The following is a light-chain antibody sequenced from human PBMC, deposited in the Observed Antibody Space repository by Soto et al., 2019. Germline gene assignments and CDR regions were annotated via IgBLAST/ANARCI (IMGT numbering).Light chain of an antibody. CDR3: QQSYSTPIT. CDR2: DAS. J-gene: IGKJ5*01. CDR1: QSVSSY. V-gene: IGKV3-11*01. Sequence: DIVLTQSPATLSMSQGARATLSFRASQSVSSYLAWYQQKPGQAPRLLIYDASNRATGIPARFSGSGSGTDFTLTISSLQPEDFATYYCQQSYSTPITCGQGTRREIK.